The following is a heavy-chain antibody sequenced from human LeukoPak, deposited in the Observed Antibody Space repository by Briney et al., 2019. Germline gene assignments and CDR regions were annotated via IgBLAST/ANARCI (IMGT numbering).Heavy chain of an antibody. CDR3: ASYDFWSGYSWFY. Sequence: GESLKISCKGSGYSFTSYWIGWVRQMPGKGLEWMGIIYPGDSGTRYSPSFQGQVTISADKSISTAYLRWSSLKASDTAMYYCASYDFWSGYSWFYWGQGTLVTVSS. J-gene: IGHJ4*02. CDR2: IYPGDSGT. V-gene: IGHV5-51*01. CDR1: GYSFTSYW. D-gene: IGHD3-3*01.